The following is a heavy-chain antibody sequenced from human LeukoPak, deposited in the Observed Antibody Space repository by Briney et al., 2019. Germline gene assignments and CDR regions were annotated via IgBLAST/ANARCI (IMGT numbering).Heavy chain of an antibody. V-gene: IGHV1-69*13. J-gene: IGHJ5*02. CDR3: AREHVAYGPVGSRFDP. Sequence: ASVKVSCKASGYTFTGYYMRWVRQAPGQGLEWMGGIIPIFGTANYAQKFQGRVTITADESTSTAYMELSSLRSEDTAVYYCAREHVAYGPVGSRFDPWGQGTLVTVSS. CDR1: GYTFTGYY. CDR2: IIPIFGTA. D-gene: IGHD3-10*01.